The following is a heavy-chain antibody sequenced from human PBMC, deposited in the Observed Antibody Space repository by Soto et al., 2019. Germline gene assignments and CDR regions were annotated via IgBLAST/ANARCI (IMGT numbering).Heavy chain of an antibody. J-gene: IGHJ3*02. CDR2: IYYSGST. Sequence: PSETLSLTCTVSGGSISSGGYYWSWIRQHPGKGLEWIGYIYYSGSTYYNPSLKSRVTISVDTSKNQFSLKLSSVTAAGTAVYYCARGGIVVVVAARDAFDIWGQGTMVTVSS. CDR3: ARGGIVVVVAARDAFDI. D-gene: IGHD2-15*01. V-gene: IGHV4-31*03. CDR1: GGSISSGGYY.